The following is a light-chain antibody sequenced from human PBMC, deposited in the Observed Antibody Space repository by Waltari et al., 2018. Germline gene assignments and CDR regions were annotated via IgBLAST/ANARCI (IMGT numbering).Light chain of an antibody. CDR2: EVT. V-gene: IGLV2-14*01. CDR3: TSYTTSTTVL. J-gene: IGLJ3*02. CDR1: SSDIGGYDF. Sequence: QSALTQPASVSGSPGQSITISCTGTSSDIGGYDFVSWYQQYPGMAPKLMIYEVTNRPSGVSGRFSGSKSGTTASLTISGLQPEDEADYYCTSYTTSTTVLFGGVTKVTVL.